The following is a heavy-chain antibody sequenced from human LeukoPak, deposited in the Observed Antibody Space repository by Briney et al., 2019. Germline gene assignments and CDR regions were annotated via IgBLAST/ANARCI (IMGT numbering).Heavy chain of an antibody. J-gene: IGHJ3*02. CDR3: ARMDTAMPRAAFDI. CDR1: GYTFTSYA. D-gene: IGHD5-18*01. CDR2: INAGNGNT. Sequence: GASVKVSCKASGYTFTSYAMHWVRQAPGQRLEWMGWINAGNGNTKYSQKFQGRVTITRDTSASTAYMELSSLRSEDTAVYYCARMDTAMPRAAFDIWGQGTMVTVSS. V-gene: IGHV1-3*01.